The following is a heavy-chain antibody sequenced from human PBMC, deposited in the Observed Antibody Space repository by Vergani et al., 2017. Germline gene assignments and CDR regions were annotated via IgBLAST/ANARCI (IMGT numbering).Heavy chain of an antibody. Sequence: EVQLVESGGGLVKPGGSLRLSCAASGFTFSSYSMNWVRQAPGKGLEWVSSISSSSSYIYYADSVKGRFTISRDNAKNSLYLQMNSLRAEDTAVYYCARDPVVPAAMADYWGQGTLVTVSS. J-gene: IGHJ4*02. CDR3: ARDPVVPAAMADY. CDR2: ISSSSSYI. CDR1: GFTFSSYS. D-gene: IGHD2-2*01. V-gene: IGHV3-21*01.